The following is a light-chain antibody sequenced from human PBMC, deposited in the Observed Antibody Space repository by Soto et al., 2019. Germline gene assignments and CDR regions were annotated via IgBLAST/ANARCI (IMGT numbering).Light chain of an antibody. CDR1: QSIGKH. CDR2: GAS. J-gene: IGKJ5*01. Sequence: DIQMTQSPSVLSASAGDRVTITCRASQSIGKHLNWYQQKPGKAPKFLIYGASTWQSGIPSRFTGSGSGTDFTLSVNSLQAEDFASYYCQQGYSSPPTFGQGTGLE. CDR3: QQGYSSPPT. V-gene: IGKV1-39*01.